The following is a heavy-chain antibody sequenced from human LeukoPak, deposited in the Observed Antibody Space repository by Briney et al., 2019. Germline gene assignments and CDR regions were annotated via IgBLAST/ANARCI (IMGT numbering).Heavy chain of an antibody. Sequence: GGSLRLSCAASGFTFSNAWMSWVRQAPGKGLEWVGRIKSKTDGGTTDYAAPVKGRFTISRDDSKNTLYLQMNSLKTEDTAVYYCTTEYYYDSSGYYHWNYWGQGTLVTVSS. CDR3: TTEYYYDSSGYYHWNY. CDR2: IKSKTDGGTT. V-gene: IGHV3-15*01. J-gene: IGHJ4*02. CDR1: GFTFSNAW. D-gene: IGHD3-22*01.